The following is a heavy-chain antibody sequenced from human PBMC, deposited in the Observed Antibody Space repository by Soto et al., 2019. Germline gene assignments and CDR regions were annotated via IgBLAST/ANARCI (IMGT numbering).Heavy chain of an antibody. CDR3: TTAAAVAGDLYYFDY. V-gene: IGHV3-15*01. J-gene: IGHJ4*02. CDR2: IKSKTDGGTT. D-gene: IGHD6-19*01. CDR1: GFTFSNAW. Sequence: PGGSLRLSCAASGFTFSNAWMSWVRQAPGKGLEWVGRIKSKTDGGTTDYAAPVKGRFTISRDDSKNTLYLQMNNLKTEDTAVYYCTTAAAVAGDLYYFDYWGQGTLVTVSS.